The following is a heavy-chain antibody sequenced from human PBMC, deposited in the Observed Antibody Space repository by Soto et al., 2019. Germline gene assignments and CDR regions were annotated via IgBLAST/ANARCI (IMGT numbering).Heavy chain of an antibody. V-gene: IGHV4-39*01. Sequence: SETLSLTCTVSGGSISSSSSYWAWIRRPPGRGLEWIGAIYYNGRTYYKPSLKSRVTISVDTSKNQFSLNLSPVAAADSAVYYCARHRRENGIYAQPLDYWGQGTPVTVSS. CDR1: GGSISSSSSY. CDR2: IYYNGRT. D-gene: IGHD1-1*01. J-gene: IGHJ4*02. CDR3: ARHRRENGIYAQPLDY.